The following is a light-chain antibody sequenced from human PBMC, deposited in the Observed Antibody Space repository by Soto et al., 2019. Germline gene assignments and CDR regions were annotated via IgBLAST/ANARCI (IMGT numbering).Light chain of an antibody. V-gene: IGKV3-20*01. CDR2: GAS. CDR3: QQYGSSPTT. J-gene: IGKJ1*01. Sequence: EIVLTQSPGTLSLSPGERATLSCRASQSVSSSYLAWYQQKPGQAPRLLIYGASSRATGIPDRFSGSGSGTDFTLTISRLEPEDFAVYYCQQYGSSPTTFSQGTKVGIK. CDR1: QSVSSSY.